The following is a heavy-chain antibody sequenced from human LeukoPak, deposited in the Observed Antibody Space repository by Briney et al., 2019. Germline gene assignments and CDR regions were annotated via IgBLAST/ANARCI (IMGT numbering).Heavy chain of an antibody. CDR3: ARAFGPTSFDY. CDR1: GGSISSSSYY. Sequence: SETLSLTCTVSGGSISSSSYYWGWIRQPPGKGLEWIGSIYYSGSTYYNPSLKSRVTVSVDTSKNQFSLKLSSVTAADTAVYYCARAFGPTSFDYWGQGTLVTVSS. V-gene: IGHV4-39*07. CDR2: IYYSGST. D-gene: IGHD3-10*01. J-gene: IGHJ4*02.